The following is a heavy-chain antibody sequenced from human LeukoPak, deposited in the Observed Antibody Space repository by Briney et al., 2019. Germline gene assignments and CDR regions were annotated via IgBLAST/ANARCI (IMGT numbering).Heavy chain of an antibody. CDR1: GFTFSTYE. D-gene: IGHD2-21*01. CDR2: IYYSGST. J-gene: IGHJ4*02. CDR3: ASNRFRSPDYFDY. V-gene: IGHV4-31*02. Sequence: LRLSCAASGFTFSTYEMNWVRQAPGKGLEWIGYIYYSGSTYYNPSLKSRVTISVDTSKNQFSLKLSSVTAADTAVYYCASNRFRSPDYFDYWGQGTLVTVSS.